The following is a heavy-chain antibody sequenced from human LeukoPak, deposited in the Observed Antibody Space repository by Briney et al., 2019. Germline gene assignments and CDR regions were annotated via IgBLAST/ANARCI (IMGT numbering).Heavy chain of an antibody. CDR3: AKVGSLVPIFDY. Sequence: GGSLRLSCAASGFAFSSFGMHWARQAPGKGLDWVAVITYDGSKKYYADSVKGRFTISRDNSKNTLYLQMNSLRAEDTAVYYCAKVGSLVPIFDYWGQGTLVTVSS. V-gene: IGHV3-30-3*01. D-gene: IGHD1-26*01. CDR2: ITYDGSKK. CDR1: GFAFSSFG. J-gene: IGHJ4*02.